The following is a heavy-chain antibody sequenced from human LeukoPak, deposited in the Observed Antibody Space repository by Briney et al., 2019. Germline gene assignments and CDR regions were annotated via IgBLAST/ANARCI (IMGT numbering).Heavy chain of an antibody. CDR3: ARNYYESSGYFDY. CDR2: INGGNGNT. J-gene: IGHJ4*02. Sequence: GASVKVSCKTSGCTFTNYVIHWVRQAPGQRLEWMGRINGGNGNTKYSQEFQGRVTIIRDTSANTAYMELSSLRSEDMAVYYCARNYYESSGYFDYWGQGALVTVST. D-gene: IGHD3-22*01. CDR1: GCTFTNYV. V-gene: IGHV1-3*03.